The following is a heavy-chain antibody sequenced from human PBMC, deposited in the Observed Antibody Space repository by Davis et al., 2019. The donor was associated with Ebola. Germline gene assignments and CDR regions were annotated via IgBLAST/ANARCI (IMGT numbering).Heavy chain of an antibody. CDR2: ISGSGQTT. Sequence: GESLKISCADSVITFSSYAMTWVRQTPGKGLEWVSGISGSGQTTFYSDSVKGRFTISRDNSKNTLYLQMSGLTAEDTAIYFCAKTLRGLWFDLWGHGTLVTVSS. D-gene: IGHD2-15*01. V-gene: IGHV3-23*01. CDR3: AKTLRGLWFDL. J-gene: IGHJ5*02. CDR1: VITFSSYA.